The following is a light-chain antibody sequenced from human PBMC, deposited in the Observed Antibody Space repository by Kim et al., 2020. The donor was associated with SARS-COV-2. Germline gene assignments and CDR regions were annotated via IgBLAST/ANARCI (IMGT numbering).Light chain of an antibody. Sequence: DIVMTQSPGSLAVSLGERATINCKSSQSVLYSPNDKNYLAWYQQKPGQSPKLLIYWASTRESGVPDRFSGSGSGTDFTLTINNLQSEDVAVYYCQQYSSPPLTFGGGTKVDIK. V-gene: IGKV4-1*01. CDR2: WAS. CDR1: QSVLYSPNDKNY. J-gene: IGKJ4*01. CDR3: QQYSSPPLT.